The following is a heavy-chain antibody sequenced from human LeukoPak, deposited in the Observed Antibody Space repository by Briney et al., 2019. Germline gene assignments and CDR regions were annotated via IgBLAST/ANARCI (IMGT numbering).Heavy chain of an antibody. CDR2: IKQDGSDK. J-gene: IGHJ4*02. Sequence: PGGSLRLSCAASGFTFSSHWMSWVRQAPGKGLEWVANIKQDGSDKNYVGSVKGRFTISRDNDKNSLYLQMNSLRAEDTAVYYCARNGGNFDYWGQGTLVTVSS. CDR3: ARNGGNFDY. D-gene: IGHD3-16*01. CDR1: GFTFSSHW. V-gene: IGHV3-7*02.